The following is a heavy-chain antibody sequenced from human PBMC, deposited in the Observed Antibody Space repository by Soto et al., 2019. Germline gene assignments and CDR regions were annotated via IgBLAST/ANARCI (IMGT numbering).Heavy chain of an antibody. J-gene: IGHJ5*02. CDR3: AKARWFDP. V-gene: IGHV4-34*01. CDR2: INHSGST. Sequence: QVQLQQWGAGLLKPSETLSLICAVYGGSLRGYSWSWIRQPPGKGLEWIGEINHSGSTKYNPSLKSRVTMSADTSKNQFSLKMNSVTAADTAVYYCAKARWFDPWGQGTLVTVSS. CDR1: GGSLRGYS.